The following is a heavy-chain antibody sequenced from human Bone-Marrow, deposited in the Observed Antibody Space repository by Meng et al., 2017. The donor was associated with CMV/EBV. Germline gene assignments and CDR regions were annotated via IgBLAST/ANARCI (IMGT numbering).Heavy chain of an antibody. CDR1: GGSISSSSYY. Sequence: SETLSLTCTVSGGSISSSSYYWGWIRQPPGKGLEWIGSIYYSGSTYYNPSLKSRVTISVDTSKNQFSLKLSSVTAADTAVYYCARDKYGSSSSLGLLWGHGTLVTVSS. CDR3: ARDKYGSSSSLGLL. CDR2: IYYSGST. D-gene: IGHD6-6*01. V-gene: IGHV4-39*02. J-gene: IGHJ4*01.